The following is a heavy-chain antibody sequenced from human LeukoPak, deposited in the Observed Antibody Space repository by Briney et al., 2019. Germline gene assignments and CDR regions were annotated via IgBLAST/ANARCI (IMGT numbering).Heavy chain of an antibody. V-gene: IGHV4-30-4*01. CDR3: ARNGDYSLDS. CDR1: GGSISSGDYY. J-gene: IGHJ4*02. CDR2: IYYSGST. Sequence: SETLSLTCTVSGGSISSGDYYWSWIRQPPGKGLEWIGYIYYSGSTYYNPSLKSRVTISVDTSKSQFSLRLTSVTAADTAIYYCARNGDYSLDSWGQGTLVTVSS. D-gene: IGHD4-17*01.